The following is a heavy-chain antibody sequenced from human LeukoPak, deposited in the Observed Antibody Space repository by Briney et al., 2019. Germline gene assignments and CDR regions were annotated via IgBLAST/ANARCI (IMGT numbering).Heavy chain of an antibody. D-gene: IGHD6-6*01. CDR3: ARDRNSGSSLDI. Sequence: AAVKVSCKTSGYTFTIYGISWVRQAPGQGLEWMGWIYPYSGDTNYAQNFQGRVTMTRDTSISTAYMEQSSLKSDDTAVYYCARDRNSGSSLDIWGQGTMLTVSS. CDR1: GYTFTIYG. CDR2: IYPYSGDT. V-gene: IGHV1-2*02. J-gene: IGHJ3*02.